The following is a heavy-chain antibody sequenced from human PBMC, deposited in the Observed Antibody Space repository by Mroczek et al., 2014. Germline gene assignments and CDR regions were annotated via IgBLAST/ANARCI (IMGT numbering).Heavy chain of an antibody. CDR2: IYTSGST. CDR3: ARDRSSSWYAGVHWFDP. V-gene: IGHV4-4*07. CDR1: GGSISSYY. J-gene: IGHJ5*02. Sequence: QVQLVQSGPGLVKPSETLSLTCTVSGGSISSYYWSWIRQPAGKGLEWIGRIYTSGSTNYNPSLKSRVTMSVDTSKNQFSLKLSSVTAADTAVYYCARDRSSSWYAGVHWFDPWGPGNPGHRLL. D-gene: IGHD6-13*01.